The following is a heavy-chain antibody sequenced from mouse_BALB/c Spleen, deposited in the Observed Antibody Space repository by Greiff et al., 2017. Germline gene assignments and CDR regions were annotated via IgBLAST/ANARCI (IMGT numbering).Heavy chain of an antibody. CDR1: GFTFSSYY. CDR2: INSNGGST. Sequence: EVKLVESGGGLVKLGGSLKLSCAASGFTFSSYYMSWVRQTPEKRLELVAAINSNGGSTYYPDTVKGRFTISRDNAKNTLYLQMSSLKSEDTALYYCARRFYYAMDYWGQGTSVTVSS. V-gene: IGHV5-6-2*01. CDR3: ARRFYYAMDY. J-gene: IGHJ4*01.